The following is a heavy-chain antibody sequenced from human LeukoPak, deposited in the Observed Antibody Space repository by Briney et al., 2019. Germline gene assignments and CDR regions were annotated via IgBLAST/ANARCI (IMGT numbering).Heavy chain of an antibody. D-gene: IGHD2-15*01. J-gene: IGHJ4*02. CDR3: AKGPRGDCSGGSCPGDS. Sequence: GGSLRLFCAASGFSFSIHDMSWARQAPGKGREEGPTNSAGGGTSFCAEVVKGGFTISRDNSKNTLYVQIKSVRADDTAIYYCAKGPRGDCSGGSCPGDSWGQGTLVTVSS. V-gene: IGHV3-23*01. CDR2: NSAGGGTS. CDR1: GFSFSIHD.